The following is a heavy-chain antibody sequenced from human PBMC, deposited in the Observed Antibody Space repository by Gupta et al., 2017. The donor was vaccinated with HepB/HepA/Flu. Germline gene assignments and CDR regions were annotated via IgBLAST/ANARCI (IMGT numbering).Heavy chain of an antibody. CDR2: IWSDGGNE. J-gene: IGHJ6*03. CDR1: GFTFSTYG. Sequence: QVQLVESGGGVVQPGRSLRLSCAASGFTFSTYGMHWVRQAPGKGLEWVALIWSDGGNEYYALSVKGRFTVFRDNSNNALYLQMNSLRADDTAVYYCARVFDTYYMDVWGKGTTVTVSS. CDR3: ARVFDTYYMDV. D-gene: IGHD2-8*01. V-gene: IGHV3-33*03.